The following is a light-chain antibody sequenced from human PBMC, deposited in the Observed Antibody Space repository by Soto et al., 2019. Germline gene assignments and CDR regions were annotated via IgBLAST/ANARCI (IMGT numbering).Light chain of an antibody. CDR1: QSVSSN. V-gene: IGKV3-15*01. CDR2: GAS. CDR3: QQSYNFPRT. J-gene: IGKJ1*01. Sequence: EIVMTQSPVTLSVSPGERATLACRASQSVSSNLTWYQQKPGQAPRLLIYGASPSATGIPARFSGGGSGTEFTLTISSLQSEDFATYYCQQSYNFPRTFGQGTKVDIK.